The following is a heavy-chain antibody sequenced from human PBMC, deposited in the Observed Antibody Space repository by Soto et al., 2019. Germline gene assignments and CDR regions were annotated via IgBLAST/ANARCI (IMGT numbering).Heavy chain of an antibody. J-gene: IGHJ6*02. D-gene: IGHD6-13*01. CDR2: IWFHGSNT. V-gene: IGHV3-33*01. Sequence: LEWVAVIWFHGSNTSYADSVKGRFTISRDNSKNTLYLQMSNLRPDDSAVYYCAREWSAAGHFYGMDFWGQGTTVTVSS. CDR3: AREWSAAGHFYGMDF.